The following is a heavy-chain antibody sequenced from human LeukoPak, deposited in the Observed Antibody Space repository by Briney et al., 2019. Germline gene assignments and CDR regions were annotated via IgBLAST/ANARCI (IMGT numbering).Heavy chain of an antibody. CDR2: ISYDGSSK. Sequence: PGGSLRLSCAASGFTFSSYAMHWVRQAPGKGLEWVAVISYDGSSKYYADSVKGRFTISRDNSKNTLYLQMNSLRAEDTAVYYCARQVVPAENWFDPWGQGTLVTVSS. D-gene: IGHD2-2*01. CDR3: ARQVVPAENWFDP. J-gene: IGHJ5*02. V-gene: IGHV3-30-3*01. CDR1: GFTFSSYA.